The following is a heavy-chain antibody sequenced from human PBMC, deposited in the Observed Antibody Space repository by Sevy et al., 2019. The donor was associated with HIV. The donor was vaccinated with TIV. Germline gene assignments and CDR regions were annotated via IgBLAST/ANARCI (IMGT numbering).Heavy chain of an antibody. CDR2: IKSKTDGGTT. D-gene: IGHD6-19*01. CDR3: TTEGAAVAPDAFDI. CDR1: GFTFSNAW. J-gene: IGHJ3*02. V-gene: IGHV3-15*01. Sequence: PGGSLRLSCAASGFTFSNAWMSWVRQAPGKGLESVGRIKSKTDGGTTDYAAPVKGRFTISRDDSKNTLYLQMNSLKTEDTAVYYCTTEGAAVAPDAFDIWGQGTMVTVSS.